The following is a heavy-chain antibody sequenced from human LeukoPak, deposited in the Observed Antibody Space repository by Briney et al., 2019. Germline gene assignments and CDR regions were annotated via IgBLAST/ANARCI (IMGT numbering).Heavy chain of an antibody. CDR1: GFTVSDNY. CDR2: IYIDGST. V-gene: IGHV3-66*01. J-gene: IGHJ4*02. D-gene: IGHD3-10*01. Sequence: GGSLILSCAVSGFTVSDNYMTWVRQAPGKGLELVSSIYIDGSTYYADSVKGRFTISRDNSRNILYFQMNTLKPEDTAVYYCATGGGRGYSYGALEYWGQGTPVTVSS. CDR3: ATGGGRGYSYGALEY.